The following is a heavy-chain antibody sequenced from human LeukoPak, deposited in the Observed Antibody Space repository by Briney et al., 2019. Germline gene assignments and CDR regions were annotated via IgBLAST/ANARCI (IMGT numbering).Heavy chain of an antibody. CDR1: AFTFSCYS. CDR2: ICCNRGRT. CDR3: LTDFAAVVAGVFDY. V-gene: IGHV3-64D*06. D-gene: IGHD2-15*01. Sequence: GGSLRLSCSSSAFTFSCYSMRCFCFPPGYGLDYICSICCNRGRTYYLDSVKGRFTISRDISKNTLCLQISSMRAKDTAVYYWLTDFAAVVAGVFDYWGQGTLVPVSS. J-gene: IGHJ4*02.